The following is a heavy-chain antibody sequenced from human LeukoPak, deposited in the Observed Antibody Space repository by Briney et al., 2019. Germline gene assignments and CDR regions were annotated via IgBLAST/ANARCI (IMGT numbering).Heavy chain of an antibody. D-gene: IGHD2-21*02. Sequence: SETLSLTCTVSGGPINSYYWSWIRQPAGKGLEWIGRIYSSGSTGYNPSLKSRVTKSLDTSKNQFSLNLSSVTAADTAVYYCARVDIRTAFFDYWGQGTLVTVSS. CDR1: GGPINSYY. CDR2: IYSSGST. J-gene: IGHJ4*02. CDR3: ARVDIRTAFFDY. V-gene: IGHV4-4*07.